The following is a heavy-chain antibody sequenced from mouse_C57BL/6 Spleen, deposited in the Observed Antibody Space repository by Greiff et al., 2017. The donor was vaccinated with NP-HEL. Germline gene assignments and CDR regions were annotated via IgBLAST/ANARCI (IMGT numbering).Heavy chain of an antibody. J-gene: IGHJ3*01. Sequence: QVQLQQSGAELVRPGTSVKLSCKASGYTFTSYWMHWVKQRPGQGLEWIGVIDPSDSCTNYNEKFKGKATLTVDTSSSTAYMQLSSLTSEDSAVYYGARNLRRKTWFAYWGQGTLVTVSA. V-gene: IGHV1-59*01. CDR3: ARNLRRKTWFAY. CDR1: GYTFTSYW. CDR2: IDPSDSCT. D-gene: IGHD1-1*01.